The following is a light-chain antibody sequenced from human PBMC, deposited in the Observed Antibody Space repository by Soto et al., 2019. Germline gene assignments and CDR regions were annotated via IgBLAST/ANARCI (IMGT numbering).Light chain of an antibody. CDR2: AAS. CDR3: QQYDNLPLT. Sequence: DIQLTQSPSFLSPSIGDRVTITCRASQVISTSLAWYQVKPGKAPKLLIYAASTLESGVPSRFSATVSGTDFTLTISSLQPEDIATYYCQQYDNLPLTFGGGTKVDIK. V-gene: IGKV1-9*01. CDR1: QVISTS. J-gene: IGKJ4*01.